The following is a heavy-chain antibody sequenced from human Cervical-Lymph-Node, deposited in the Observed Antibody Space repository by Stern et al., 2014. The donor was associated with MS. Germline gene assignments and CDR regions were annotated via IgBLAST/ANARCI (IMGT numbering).Heavy chain of an antibody. CDR1: EYNFTNYW. V-gene: IGHV5-51*01. Sequence: VQLVESGAEVKKPGESLKISCKGSEYNFTNYWIGWVRQMPGKGLEWMGIIYPGDSDTRYSPSFQGQVTISADKSISTAYLQWSSLWASDTAMYFCARLYGDYVGWFDPWGQGTLVTVSS. J-gene: IGHJ5*02. CDR3: ARLYGDYVGWFDP. D-gene: IGHD4-17*01. CDR2: IYPGDSDT.